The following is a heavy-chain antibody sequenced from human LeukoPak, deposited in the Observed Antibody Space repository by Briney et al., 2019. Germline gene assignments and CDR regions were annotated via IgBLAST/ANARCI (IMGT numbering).Heavy chain of an antibody. CDR3: ARGTDGSPTSSQRVDY. J-gene: IGHJ4*02. V-gene: IGHV3-23*01. CDR2: ISGSGGST. Sequence: GGSLRLSCAASGVTFINYAMTWVRQAPGKGLEWVSGISGSGGSTYYADPVKGRFTISRDNSKNALYLLLNNLRAEDTAEYYCARGTDGSPTSSQRVDYWGQGTLVTVSS. CDR1: GVTFINYA. D-gene: IGHD2-2*01.